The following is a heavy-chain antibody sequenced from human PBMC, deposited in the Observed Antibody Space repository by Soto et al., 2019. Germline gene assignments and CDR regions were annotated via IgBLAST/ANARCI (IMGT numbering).Heavy chain of an antibody. CDR1: RVAFSDFI. D-gene: IGHD2-2*01. V-gene: IGHV1-69*13. Sequence: SVKVSCKASRVAFSDFIVTWVRQAPGLGLEWVGGIIPIFGTANYAQKFQGRVTITADESTSTSYMEVNNLRSEDTAVYYCAEVICSRPMSCYYGMDVWGQGTTVTVSS. CDR3: AEVICSRPMSCYYGMDV. J-gene: IGHJ6*02. CDR2: IIPIFGTA.